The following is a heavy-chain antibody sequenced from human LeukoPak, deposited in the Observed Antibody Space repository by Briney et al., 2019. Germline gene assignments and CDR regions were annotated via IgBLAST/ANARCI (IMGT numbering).Heavy chain of an antibody. CDR2: IYTSGST. D-gene: IGHD6-6*01. J-gene: IGHJ4*02. Sequence: PSETLSLTCTVSGGSISSGSYYWSWIRQPAGKGLEWIGRIYTSGSTNYNPSLKSRVTISVDTSKNQFSLKLSSVTAADTAVYYCARRGSSAGSFDYWGQGTLVTVSS. CDR1: GGSISSGSYY. CDR3: ARRGSSAGSFDY. V-gene: IGHV4-61*02.